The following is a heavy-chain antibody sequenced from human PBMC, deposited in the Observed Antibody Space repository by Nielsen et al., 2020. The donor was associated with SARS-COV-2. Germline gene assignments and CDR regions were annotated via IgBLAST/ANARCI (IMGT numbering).Heavy chain of an antibody. CDR1: GFTFSSYA. J-gene: IGHJ4*02. Sequence: GESLKISCAASGFTFSSYAMHWVRQAPGKGLEWVAVISYDGSNKYYADSVKGRFTISRDNAKNTVYLQMNTLRVEDTAVYWCARDRTGLSYFDYWGQGTLVTVSS. V-gene: IGHV3-30-3*01. CDR2: ISYDGSNK. D-gene: IGHD3/OR15-3a*01. CDR3: ARDRTGLSYFDY.